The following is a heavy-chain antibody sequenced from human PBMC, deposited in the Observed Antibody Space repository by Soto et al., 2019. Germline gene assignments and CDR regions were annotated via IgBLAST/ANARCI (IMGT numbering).Heavy chain of an antibody. Sequence: SETRSLTCSVSGGSIRSSGFYWGWVLHPPGKGLEWIGSRSCTWSPSYNPSLKNRVTISGDMSKNQLSLKLDSMSAADTASYYLARLLWGINGTPGGRVGWCDHWGQGAMVNVSS. CDR2: RSCTWSP. CDR3: ARLLWGINGTPGGRVGWCDH. J-gene: IGHJ5*02. D-gene: IGHD1-20*01. CDR1: GGSIRSSGFY. V-gene: IGHV4-39*01.